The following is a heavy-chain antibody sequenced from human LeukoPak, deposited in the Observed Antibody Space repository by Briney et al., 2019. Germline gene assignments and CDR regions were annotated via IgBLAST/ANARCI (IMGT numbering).Heavy chain of an antibody. V-gene: IGHV4-34*01. J-gene: IGHJ4*02. CDR2: INYSGRT. CDR3: AVGRSY. CDR1: GGSFNGYY. Sequence: PSETLSLTCAVYGGSFNGYYCSWIRQAPGKGLEWIGEINYSGRTSYNPSLKSRVPISLDTTKNQFSLNLTSVTAADTAVYYCAVGRSYWGQGNLVTVSS.